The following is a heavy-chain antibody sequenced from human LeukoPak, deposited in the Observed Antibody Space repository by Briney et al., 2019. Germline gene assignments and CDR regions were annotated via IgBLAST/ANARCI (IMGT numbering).Heavy chain of an antibody. J-gene: IGHJ6*02. D-gene: IGHD3-3*01. CDR2: IYYSGST. Sequence: SETLSLTCAVYGGSFSGYYWSWIRQPPGKGLEWIGYIYYSGSTNYNPSLKSRVTISVDTSKNQFSLKLSSVTAADTAVYYCARIKYYDFWSGYYKGNYYYYGMDVWGQGTTVTVSS. V-gene: IGHV4-59*08. CDR1: GGSFSGYY. CDR3: ARIKYYDFWSGYYKGNYYYYGMDV.